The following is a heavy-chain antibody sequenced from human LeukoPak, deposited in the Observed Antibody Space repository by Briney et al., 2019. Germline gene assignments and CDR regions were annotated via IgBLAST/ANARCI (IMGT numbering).Heavy chain of an antibody. J-gene: IGHJ3*01. Sequence: GGSLRLSCAASGFTFSSYAVSWVRQAPGKGLEWVSSIRGSGDSTDYADSVKGRFTISRDNSKNTLHLQMNSLRAEDTAIYYCAKYSFCSSSSCYRNDVFDVWGQGTMVTVSS. CDR1: GFTFSSYA. D-gene: IGHD2-15*01. CDR2: IRGSGDST. V-gene: IGHV3-23*01. CDR3: AKYSFCSSSSCYRNDVFDV.